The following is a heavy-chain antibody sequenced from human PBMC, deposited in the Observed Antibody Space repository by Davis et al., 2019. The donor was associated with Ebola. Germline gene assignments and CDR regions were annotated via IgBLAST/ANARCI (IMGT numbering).Heavy chain of an antibody. CDR2: IYSGGST. CDR3: ARDSRSTNVDWYFDL. D-gene: IGHD5/OR15-5a*01. Sequence: GGSLRLSCAASGFTVSSNYMSWVRQAPGEGLEWVSVIYSGGSTYYADSVKGRFTISRHNSKNTLYLQMNSLRAEDTAVYYCARDSRSTNVDWYFDLWGRGTLVTVSS. J-gene: IGHJ2*01. CDR1: GFTVSSNY. V-gene: IGHV3-53*04.